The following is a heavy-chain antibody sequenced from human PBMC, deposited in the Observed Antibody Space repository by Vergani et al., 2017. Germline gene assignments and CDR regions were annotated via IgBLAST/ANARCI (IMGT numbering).Heavy chain of an antibody. V-gene: IGHV3-9*01. CDR2: ISWNSGSI. J-gene: IGHJ3*02. D-gene: IGHD3-16*02. Sequence: EVQLVESGGGLVKPGGSLRLSCAASGFTFDDYAMHWVRQAPGKGLEWVSGISWNSGSIGYADSVKGRFTISRDNAKNSLYLQMNSLRAEDTALYYCTGYYDYVWGRYRYSGAFDIWGQGTMVTVSS. CDR1: GFTFDDYA. CDR3: TGYYDYVWGRYRYSGAFDI.